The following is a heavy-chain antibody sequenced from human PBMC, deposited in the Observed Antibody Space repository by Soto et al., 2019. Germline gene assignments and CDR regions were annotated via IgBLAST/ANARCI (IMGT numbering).Heavy chain of an antibody. CDR3: AREGGYFSGGSCPTPHYYYYMDV. V-gene: IGHV4-59*01. CDR1: GSSISSYY. J-gene: IGHJ6*03. CDR2: IYYSGST. D-gene: IGHD2-15*01. Sequence: SETLSLTCTFSGSSISSYYWSWIRQPPGKGLEWIGYIYYSGSTNYNPSFKSRVTISVDTSKNQFSLKLSSVTAADTAVYYCAREGGYFSGGSCPTPHYYYYMDVWGKGTTVTVS.